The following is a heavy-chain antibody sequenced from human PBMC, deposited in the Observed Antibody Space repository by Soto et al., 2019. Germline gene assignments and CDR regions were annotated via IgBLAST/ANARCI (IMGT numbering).Heavy chain of an antibody. CDR3: ARDALGYCSSTRCRLDY. J-gene: IGHJ4*02. CDR1: GGTFSSYA. CDR2: IIPIFGTA. V-gene: IGHV1-69*06. Sequence: SVKVSCKASGGTFSSYAISWVRQAPGQGLEWMGGIIPIFGTANYAQKFQGRVTITADKSTSTAYMELSSLRSEDTAVYYCARDALGYCSSTRCRLDYWGQATLVTVSS. D-gene: IGHD2-2*01.